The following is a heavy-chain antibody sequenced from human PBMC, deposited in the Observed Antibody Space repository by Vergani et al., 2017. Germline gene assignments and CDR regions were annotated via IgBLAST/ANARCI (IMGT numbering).Heavy chain of an antibody. J-gene: IGHJ3*02. V-gene: IGHV5-51*01. D-gene: IGHD1-26*01. CDR2: IYPGDSDT. CDR1: GYSFTSYW. Sequence: EVQLVQSGAEVKKPGESLKISCKGSGYSFTSYWIGWVRQMPGKGLEWMGIIYPGDSDTRYSPSFQGQVTISADKSISPAYLQWSSLKASDTARYYCARRCTGWELYDDAFDIWGQGTMVTVSS. CDR3: ARRCTGWELYDDAFDI.